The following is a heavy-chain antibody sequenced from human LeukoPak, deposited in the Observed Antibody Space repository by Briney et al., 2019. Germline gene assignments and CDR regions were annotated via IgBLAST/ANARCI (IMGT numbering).Heavy chain of an antibody. CDR1: GGSFSGYY. D-gene: IGHD1-1*01. CDR2: INHSGST. V-gene: IGHV4-34*01. Sequence: KPSETLSLTCAVYGGSFSGYYWSWIRQPPGKGLEWIGEINHSGSTNYNPSLKSRVTISVDTSKNQFSLKLSSVTAADTAVYYCARRTGVTSDYWGQGTLVTVSS. J-gene: IGHJ4*02. CDR3: ARRTGVTSDY.